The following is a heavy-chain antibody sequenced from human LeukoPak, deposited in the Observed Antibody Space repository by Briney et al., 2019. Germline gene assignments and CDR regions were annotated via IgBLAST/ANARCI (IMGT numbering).Heavy chain of an antibody. CDR3: AREGREYAAWGYSSYKGAFDI. CDR1: GGTFSSYA. D-gene: IGHD6-19*01. J-gene: IGHJ3*02. CDR2: IIPIFGTA. Sequence: SVKVSCKASGGTFSSYAISWVRQAPGQGLEWMGGIIPIFGTANYAQKFQGRVTITADESTSTAYMEPSSLRSEDTAVYYCAREGREYAAWGYSSYKGAFDIWGQGTMVTVSS. V-gene: IGHV1-69*13.